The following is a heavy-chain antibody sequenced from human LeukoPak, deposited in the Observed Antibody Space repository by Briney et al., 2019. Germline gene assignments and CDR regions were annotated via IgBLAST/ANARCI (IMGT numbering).Heavy chain of an antibody. CDR1: GGSFSGYY. CDR2: INHSGST. J-gene: IGHJ3*02. D-gene: IGHD5-18*01. CDR3: ARVDTAMVNDAFDI. V-gene: IGHV4-34*01. Sequence: SETLSLTCAVYGGSFSGYYWSWIRQPPGKGLEWIGEINHSGSTNYNPSLKSRVTISVATSKNQFSLKLSSVTAADTAVYYCARVDTAMVNDAFDIWGQGTMVTVSS.